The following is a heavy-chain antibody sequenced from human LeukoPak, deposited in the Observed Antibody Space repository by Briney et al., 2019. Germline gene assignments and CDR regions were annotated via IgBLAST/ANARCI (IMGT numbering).Heavy chain of an antibody. D-gene: IGHD4/OR15-4a*01. V-gene: IGHV4-34*01. CDR3: ARGDYGPQMYYFDY. J-gene: IGHJ4*02. CDR2: INHSGST. Sequence: SETLSLTCAVYGGSFSGYYWSWIRQPPGKGLEWIGEINHSGSTNYNPSLKGRVTISVDTSKNQFSLKLSSVTAADTAVYYCARGDYGPQMYYFDYWGQGTLVTVSS. CDR1: GGSFSGYY.